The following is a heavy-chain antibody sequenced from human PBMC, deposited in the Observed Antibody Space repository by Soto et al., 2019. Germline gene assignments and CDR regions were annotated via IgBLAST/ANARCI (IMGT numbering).Heavy chain of an antibody. D-gene: IGHD5-12*01. CDR3: ATECPNGYIPYYIET. V-gene: IGHV3-48*02. Sequence: GGSLRLSCSASVFSLSNSGMFWVRQAPGKGLEWISYISRSHSAIYYADSVKGRFTMSRDNAKNSLFLQMNSLRDEDRAVYYCATECPNGYIPYYIETCGQGAPVTVSS. CDR1: VFSLSNSG. CDR2: ISRSHSAI. J-gene: IGHJ4*02.